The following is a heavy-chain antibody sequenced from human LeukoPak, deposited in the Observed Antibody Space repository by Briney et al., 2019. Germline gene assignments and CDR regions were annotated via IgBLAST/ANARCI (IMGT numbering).Heavy chain of an antibody. D-gene: IGHD3-22*01. V-gene: IGHV4-59*10. Sequence: PSETLSLTCAVYGGSFSGYYWSWIRQPAGKGLEWIGRIYTSGSTNYNPSLKSRVTISVDTSKNQFSLKLSSVTAADTAVYYCASETYYYDSSGPGYWGQGTLVTVSS. CDR1: GGSFSGYY. CDR3: ASETYYYDSSGPGY. CDR2: IYTSGST. J-gene: IGHJ4*02.